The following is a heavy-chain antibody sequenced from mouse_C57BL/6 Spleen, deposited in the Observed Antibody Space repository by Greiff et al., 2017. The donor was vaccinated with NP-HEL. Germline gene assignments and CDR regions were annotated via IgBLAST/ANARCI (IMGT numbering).Heavy chain of an antibody. Sequence: EVQLVESGPELVKPGDSVKISCKASGYSFTGYFMNWVMQSHGKSLEWIGRINPYNGDTFYNQKFKGKATLTVDKSSSTAHMELRSLTSEDSAVYYCARSGGGYFDYWGQGTTLTVSS. V-gene: IGHV1-20*01. CDR2: INPYNGDT. J-gene: IGHJ2*01. D-gene: IGHD3-1*01. CDR1: GYSFTGYF. CDR3: ARSGGGYFDY.